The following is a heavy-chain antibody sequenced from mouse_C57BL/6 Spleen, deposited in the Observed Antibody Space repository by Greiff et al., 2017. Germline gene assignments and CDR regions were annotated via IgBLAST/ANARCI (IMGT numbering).Heavy chain of an antibody. D-gene: IGHD1-2*01. CDR2: ISSGSSTI. CDR1: GFTFSDYG. V-gene: IGHV5-17*01. CDR3: AREVLRPTMDY. Sequence: EVQVVESGGGLVKPGGSLKLSCAASGFTFSDYGMHWVRQAPETGLEWVAYISSGSSTIYYADTVKGRFTISRDNAKNTLYLQMTSLESEDTAMYYCAREVLRPTMDYWGQGTSVTAST. J-gene: IGHJ4*01.